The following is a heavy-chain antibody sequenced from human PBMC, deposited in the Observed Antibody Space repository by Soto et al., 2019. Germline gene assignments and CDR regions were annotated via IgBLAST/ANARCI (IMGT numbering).Heavy chain of an antibody. CDR2: ISAYNGNT. J-gene: IGHJ4*02. D-gene: IGHD1-26*01. CDR1: GYTFTSYG. CDR3: AREGIVGATTLGTY. Sequence: ASVKVSCKASGYTFTSYGISWLRQSPGQGLEWMGWISAYNGNTNYAQKLQGRVTMTTDTSTSTAYMELRSLRSDDTAVYYCAREGIVGATTLGTYWGQGTLVTVSS. V-gene: IGHV1-18*01.